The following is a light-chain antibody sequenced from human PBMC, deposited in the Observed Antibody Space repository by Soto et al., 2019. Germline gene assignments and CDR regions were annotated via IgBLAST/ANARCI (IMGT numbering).Light chain of an antibody. CDR3: QQRSDWPLT. CDR1: QNINHY. CDR2: SSS. Sequence: EIVLTQSPATLSLSPGERATLSCRASQNINHYLAWYQQKPGQAPGLLIYSSSNRAAGIPARFSGSGSGTDFTLTISSLEPEDFAVYYCQQRSDWPLTFGGGTKVEIK. V-gene: IGKV3-11*01. J-gene: IGKJ4*01.